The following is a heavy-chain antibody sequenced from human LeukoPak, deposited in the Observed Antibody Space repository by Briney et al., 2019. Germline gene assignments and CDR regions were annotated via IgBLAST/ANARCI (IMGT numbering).Heavy chain of an antibody. CDR1: GSSISSSSYS. CDR2: MYYSGGT. J-gene: IGHJ4*02. CDR3: ARDRGVAAAVTFDH. V-gene: IGHV4-39*07. Sequence: SETLSLTCTVSGSSISSSSYSWVWIRQPPGKGLEWIGSMYYSGGTYYNPSLKSRVTYSVNTSKNQFSLKLNSVTAADTAVYYCARDRGVAAAVTFDHWGQGTLVTVSS. D-gene: IGHD6-13*01.